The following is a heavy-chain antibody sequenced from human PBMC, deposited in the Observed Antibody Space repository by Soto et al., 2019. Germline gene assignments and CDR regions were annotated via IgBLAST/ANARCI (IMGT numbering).Heavy chain of an antibody. D-gene: IGHD2-2*01. CDR1: GGSSSSSGYY. V-gene: IGHV4-30-2*01. Sequence: SETLSLTCAVSGGSSSSSGYYWSWIRHTPGQGLEWIGYIYHSGISYYNPSLRSRVTVSVDRSKNQFSLKLSSVTAADTAMYYCARYCSRRIRCQYPNYYGMDVWGGVITVIVSS. CDR2: IYHSGIS. J-gene: IGHJ6*02. CDR3: ARYCSRRIRCQYPNYYGMDV.